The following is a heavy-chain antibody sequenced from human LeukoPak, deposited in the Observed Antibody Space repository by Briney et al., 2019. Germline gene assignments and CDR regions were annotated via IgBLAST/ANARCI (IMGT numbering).Heavy chain of an antibody. J-gene: IGHJ6*02. D-gene: IGHD2-2*01. CDR1: GFTFSSYS. CDR2: ICINSSYI. CDR3: ARDSSPWSYFVVGPAAIHGDGMDV. V-gene: IGHV3-21*01. Sequence: GGSLRLSCAASGFTFSSYSMNWVRQAPGKGLEWVSSICINSSYIYYADSVKGRFNISRDNVKNSLYLQMNSLRDEDTAVYYCARDSSPWSYFVVGPAAIHGDGMDVWGQGTTVTVSS.